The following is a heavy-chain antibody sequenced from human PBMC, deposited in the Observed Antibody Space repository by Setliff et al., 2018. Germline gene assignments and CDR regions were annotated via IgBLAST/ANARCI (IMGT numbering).Heavy chain of an antibody. V-gene: IGHV3-23*01. CDR2: ISGGGTNM. J-gene: IGHJ4*02. D-gene: IGHD1-1*01. Sequence: GGSLRLSCAASGFPFSTYWLNWVRQAPGKGLEWVSTISGGGTNMDYADSVKGRFTISRDNSNSEVFLQMDSLRAEDTAVYYCARDQARWLVAAGTFDYWGRGALVTVSS. CDR1: GFPFSTYW. CDR3: ARDQARWLVAAGTFDY.